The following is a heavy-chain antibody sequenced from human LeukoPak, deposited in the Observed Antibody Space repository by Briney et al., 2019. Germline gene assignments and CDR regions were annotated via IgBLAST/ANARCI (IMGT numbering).Heavy chain of an antibody. CDR2: IYSSGST. D-gene: IGHD6-13*01. V-gene: IGHV4-4*07. J-gene: IGHJ5*02. CDR1: GGSISSYH. CDR3: ARVIYGSWYLGWFDP. Sequence: PSETLSLTCTVSGGSISSYHWSWIRQPAGKGLEWIGRIYSSGSTNYNPSLKSRVTMSVDTSKNQFSLKLSSVTAADTAVYYCARVIYGSWYLGWFDPWGQGTLVTVPS.